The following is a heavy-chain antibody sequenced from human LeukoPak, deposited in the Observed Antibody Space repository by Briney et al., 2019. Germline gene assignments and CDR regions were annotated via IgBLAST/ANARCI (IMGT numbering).Heavy chain of an antibody. CDR1: GFTFSSYA. CDR2: ISGSGGST. J-gene: IGHJ4*02. CDR3: ATGIVVVPAAISYFDY. D-gene: IGHD2-2*01. Sequence: GGSLRLSYAASGFTFSSYAMSWVRQAPGKGLEWVSAISGSGGSTYYADSVKGRFTISRDNSKNTLYLQMNSLRAEDTAVYYCATGIVVVPAAISYFDYWGQGTLVTVSS. V-gene: IGHV3-23*01.